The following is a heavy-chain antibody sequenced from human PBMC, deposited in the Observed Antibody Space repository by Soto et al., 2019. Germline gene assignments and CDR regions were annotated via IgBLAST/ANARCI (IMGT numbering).Heavy chain of an antibody. J-gene: IGHJ4*02. CDR3: ASEPTNYNILTGYYS. CDR1: GYTFTSYD. D-gene: IGHD3-9*01. V-gene: IGHV1-8*01. Sequence: ASVKVSCKASGYTFTSYDINWVRQATGQGLEWMGWMNPNSGNTGYAQKFQGRVTMTRNTSISTAYMELSSLRSEDTAVYYCASEPTNYNILTGYYSWGQGTLVTVSS. CDR2: MNPNSGNT.